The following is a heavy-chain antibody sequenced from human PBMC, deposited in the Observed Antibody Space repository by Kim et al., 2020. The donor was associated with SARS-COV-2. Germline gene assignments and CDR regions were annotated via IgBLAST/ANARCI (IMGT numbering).Heavy chain of an antibody. CDR2: ISDSGRST. CDR3: AKGFSSGRYGTKFHFDY. CDR1: GFTFSSYA. D-gene: IGHD6-19*01. V-gene: IGHV3-23*01. Sequence: GGSLRLSCAASGFTFSSYAMSWVRQAPGKGLEWVSGISDSGRSTYYADSAKGRFTISRDNSKNTLFLQINSLTAEETAVYYCAKGFSSGRYGTKFHFDYWGQGTLVTVSS. J-gene: IGHJ4*02.